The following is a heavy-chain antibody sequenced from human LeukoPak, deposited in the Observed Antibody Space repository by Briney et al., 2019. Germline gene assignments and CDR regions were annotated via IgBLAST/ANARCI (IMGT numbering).Heavy chain of an antibody. D-gene: IGHD4-17*01. J-gene: IGHJ4*02. V-gene: IGHV1-2*02. Sequence: GASVKLSCKASGYTFTGYYMHWVRQAPGQGLELMGWINPNSGGTNYAQKFQGRVTMTRDTSISTAYMELSRLRSDDTVVYYCARDVKVGFVTRCFGYWGQGTLVTVSS. CDR1: GYTFTGYY. CDR3: ARDVKVGFVTRCFGY. CDR2: INPNSGGT.